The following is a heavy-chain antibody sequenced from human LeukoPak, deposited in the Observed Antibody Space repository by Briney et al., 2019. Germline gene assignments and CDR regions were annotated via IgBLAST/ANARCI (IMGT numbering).Heavy chain of an antibody. CDR2: ISYGGSNK. Sequence: GGSPRLSCAASGFTFSSYAMHWVRQAPGKGLEWVAVISYGGSNKYYADSVKGRFTISRDNSKNTLYLQMNSLRAEDTAVYYCARDSVVTMVRGVFDYWGQGTLVTVSS. CDR3: ARDSVVTMVRGVFDY. CDR1: GFTFSSYA. V-gene: IGHV3-30-3*01. D-gene: IGHD3-10*01. J-gene: IGHJ4*02.